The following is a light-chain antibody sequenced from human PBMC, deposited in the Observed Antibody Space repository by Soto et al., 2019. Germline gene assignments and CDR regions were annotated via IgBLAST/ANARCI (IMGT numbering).Light chain of an antibody. CDR2: DVT. Sequence: QSVLTQPRSVSGSPGQSVTISCTGTSADVGGYNSVSWYQQHPGKAPKLMIYDVTKRPSGVPDRFSASKSGNTASLTISGLQAEDEADYYCCSYAGSYTYVFGTGTKVTV. CDR1: SADVGGYNS. CDR3: CSYAGSYTYV. V-gene: IGLV2-11*01. J-gene: IGLJ1*01.